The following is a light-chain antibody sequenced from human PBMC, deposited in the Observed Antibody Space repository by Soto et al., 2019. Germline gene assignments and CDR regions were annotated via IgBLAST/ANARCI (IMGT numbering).Light chain of an antibody. CDR2: GAS. CDR1: QSVTSSY. Sequence: EIVLTQSPGTLSLSPGERATLSCRASQSVTSSYLAWYQQKPGQAPRLLIYGASSRATGIPDRFSGSGSGTDFTLTISRLVPEDFAVYYCQHYGSSFYIFGQGTKLEIK. J-gene: IGKJ2*01. CDR3: QHYGSSFYI. V-gene: IGKV3-20*01.